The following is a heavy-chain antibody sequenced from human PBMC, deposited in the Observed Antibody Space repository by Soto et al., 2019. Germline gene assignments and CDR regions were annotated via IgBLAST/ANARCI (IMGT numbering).Heavy chain of an antibody. Sequence: ASVKVSCKTSGYTFTSHGISWVRWAPGRGLEWMGWISAYNGDTKYAQRVQDRVSMTTDTSTATAYIELRSLRFDDTAIYFCARHHWQPAYLEGLDLWGQGTPVTVSS. J-gene: IGHJ5*02. V-gene: IGHV1-18*04. CDR3: ARHHWQPAYLEGLDL. CDR2: ISAYNGDT. CDR1: GYTFTSHG. D-gene: IGHD1-1*01.